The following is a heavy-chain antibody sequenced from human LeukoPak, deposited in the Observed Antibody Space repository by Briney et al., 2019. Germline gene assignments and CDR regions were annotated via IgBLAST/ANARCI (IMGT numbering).Heavy chain of an antibody. CDR3: AKLRFGET. J-gene: IGHJ5*02. V-gene: IGHV3-30*18. D-gene: IGHD3-10*01. Sequence: GGSLRLSCAASGFTFSSYGMHWVRQAPGKGLEWVAVISYDGSNKYYADSVKGRFTISRDNSKNTLYLQMNSLRAEDTAVYYCAKLRFGETWGQGTLVTVSS. CDR2: ISYDGSNK. CDR1: GFTFSSYG.